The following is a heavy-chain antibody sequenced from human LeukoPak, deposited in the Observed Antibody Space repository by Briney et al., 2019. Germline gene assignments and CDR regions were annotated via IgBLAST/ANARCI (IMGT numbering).Heavy chain of an antibody. D-gene: IGHD1-7*01. V-gene: IGHV4-39*01. CDR3: GRRSRSTWNYRRGDY. Sequence: SETLSLTCAVAGGSISSDNWWSWVRQPPGKGLQWIGCIYYSGSTYYKPSLKSRVTISVDTSKNQFSLKLTSVTAADTAVYYCGRRSRSTWNYRRGDYWGQGTLVTVSS. CDR2: IYYSGST. CDR1: GGSISSDNW. J-gene: IGHJ4*02.